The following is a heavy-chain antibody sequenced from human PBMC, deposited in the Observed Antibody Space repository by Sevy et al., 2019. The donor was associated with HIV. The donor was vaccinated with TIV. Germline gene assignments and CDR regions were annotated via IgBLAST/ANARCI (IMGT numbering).Heavy chain of an antibody. J-gene: IGHJ4*02. CDR1: GFTFSSYA. CDR2: ISGSGGST. CDR3: AKLSGFVAAAGTFDY. V-gene: IGHV3-23*01. Sequence: GGSLRLSCAASGFTFSSYAMSWVRQAPGKGLEWVSAISGSGGSTYYAASVKGRFTISRDNSKNTLYLQMNSLRAEDTAVYYCAKLSGFVAAAGTFDYWGQGTLVTVSS. D-gene: IGHD6-13*01.